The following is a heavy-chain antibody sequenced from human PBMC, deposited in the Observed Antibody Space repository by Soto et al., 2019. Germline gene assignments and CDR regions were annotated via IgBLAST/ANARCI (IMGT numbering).Heavy chain of an antibody. J-gene: IGHJ3*02. CDR3: ARGGTYSSSWYRVEAFDI. CDR2: IKDGNGKK. CDR1: GYTFTSYA. D-gene: IGHD6-13*01. V-gene: IGHV1-3*01. Sequence: ASVKVSCKASGYTFTSYAIHCVRQAPGQRXEWMGWIKDGNGKKKYSQKLQGRVNINRHTYASTAYMELSSLRSEDTAVYYCARGGTYSSSWYRVEAFDIWGQGTMVTVSS.